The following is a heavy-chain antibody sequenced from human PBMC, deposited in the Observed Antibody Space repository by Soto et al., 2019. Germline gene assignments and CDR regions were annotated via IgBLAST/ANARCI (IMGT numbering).Heavy chain of an antibody. J-gene: IGHJ4*02. CDR1: GGTFSSYA. CDR3: AKGYSSGWYYFDY. V-gene: IGHV1-69*13. CDR2: IIPIFGTA. Sequence: ASVKVSCKASGGTFSSYAISWVRQAPGQGLEWMGGIIPIFGTANYAQKFQGRVTITADESTSTAYMELSSLRSEDTAVYYCAKGYSSGWYYFDYWGQGTLVTVSS. D-gene: IGHD6-19*01.